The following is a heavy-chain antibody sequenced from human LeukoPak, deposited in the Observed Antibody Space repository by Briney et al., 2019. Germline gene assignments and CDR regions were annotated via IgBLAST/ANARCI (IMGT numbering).Heavy chain of an antibody. V-gene: IGHV3-48*03. D-gene: IGHD6-13*01. CDR1: GFTFSSYE. CDR3: ARDSPGIAAAGLYYFDY. J-gene: IGHJ4*02. CDR2: ISSSGSTI. Sequence: GGSLRLSCAASGFTFSSYEMNWVRQAPGKGLEWVSYISSSGSTIYYAASVKGRFTISRDNAKNSLYLQMNSLRAEDTAVYYCARDSPGIAAAGLYYFDYWGQGTLVTVSS.